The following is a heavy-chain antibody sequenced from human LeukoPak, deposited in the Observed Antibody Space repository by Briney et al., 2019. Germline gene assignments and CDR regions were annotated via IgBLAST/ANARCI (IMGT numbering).Heavy chain of an antibody. Sequence: GGSLRLSCAASGFTVSSNYMSWVRQAPGKGLEWVSVIYSGGSTYYADSVKGRFTISRDNSKNMLYLQMNSLRAEDTAVYYCARDRYYGSGSYGLDYWGQGTLVTVSS. J-gene: IGHJ4*02. CDR3: ARDRYYGSGSYGLDY. D-gene: IGHD3-10*01. V-gene: IGHV3-53*01. CDR2: IYSGGST. CDR1: GFTVSSNY.